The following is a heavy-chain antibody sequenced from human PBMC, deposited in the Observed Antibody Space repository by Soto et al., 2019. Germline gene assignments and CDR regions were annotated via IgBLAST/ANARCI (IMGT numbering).Heavy chain of an antibody. D-gene: IGHD2-15*01. J-gene: IGHJ4*02. CDR2: IWYDGSNK. CDR1: GFIFNEYG. Sequence: QVQLVESGGGVVQPGRSLRLSCAASGFIFNEYGMHWVRQAPGKGLEWVAVIWYDGSNKYYADSVKGRFTFSRDNSKNTMALQMNSLRAEDTAVYYGARWGCSGSNCNLNQRSFDLWGQGTLVTVSS. V-gene: IGHV3-33*03. CDR3: ARWGCSGSNCNLNQRSFDL.